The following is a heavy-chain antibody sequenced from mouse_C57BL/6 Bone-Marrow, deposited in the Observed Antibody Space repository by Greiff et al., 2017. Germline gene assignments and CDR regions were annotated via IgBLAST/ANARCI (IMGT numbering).Heavy chain of an antibody. CDR3: ARDYGSLYWYFDV. CDR2: INPNNGGT. Sequence: EVQLQQSGPELVKPGASVKIPCKASGYTFTDYNMDWVKQSHGKSLEWIGDINPNNGGTIYNQKFKGKATLTVDKSSSTAYMELRSMTSEDTAVYYWARDYGSLYWYFDVWGTGTTVTVSA. J-gene: IGHJ1*03. D-gene: IGHD1-1*01. V-gene: IGHV1-18*01. CDR1: GYTFTDYN.